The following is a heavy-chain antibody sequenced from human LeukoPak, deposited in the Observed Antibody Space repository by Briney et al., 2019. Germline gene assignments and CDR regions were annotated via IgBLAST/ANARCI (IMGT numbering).Heavy chain of an antibody. V-gene: IGHV4-59*01. J-gene: IGHJ5*02. D-gene: IGHD1-26*01. CDR3: ARDSGSYRSPSGFDP. CDR2: IYYSGST. Sequence: SETLSLTCTASGGSISSYYWSWIRQPPGKGLEWIGYIYYSGSTNYNPSLKSRVTISVDTSKNQFSLKLSSVTAADTAVYYCARDSGSYRSPSGFDPWGQGTLVTVSS. CDR1: GGSISSYY.